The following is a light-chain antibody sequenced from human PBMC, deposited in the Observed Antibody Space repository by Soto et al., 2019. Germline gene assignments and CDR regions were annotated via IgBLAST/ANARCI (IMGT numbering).Light chain of an antibody. Sequence: DIQMTQSPSTLSASVGDRVTITCRASQSISSWLAWYQQKPWKAPKLLIYKASSLESGVPSRVSGSGSGTQFTLTISRLQPDDFATYYCQQYNIYPWTFGQGIKVEIK. J-gene: IGKJ1*01. V-gene: IGKV1-5*03. CDR3: QQYNIYPWT. CDR1: QSISSW. CDR2: KAS.